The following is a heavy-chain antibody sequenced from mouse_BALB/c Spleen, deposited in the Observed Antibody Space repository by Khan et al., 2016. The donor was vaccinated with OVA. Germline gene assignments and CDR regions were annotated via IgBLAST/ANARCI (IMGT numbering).Heavy chain of an antibody. D-gene: IGHD2-3*01. V-gene: IGHV3-2*02. CDR1: GYSITSDYA. CDR2: ISYSGST. CDR3: ARDGSRYNYAMDY. Sequence: EVELVEPGPGLVKPSQSLSLTCTVTGYSITSDYAWNWIRQFPGNKLEWMGYISYSGSTSYNPSLKNRISITRDTSKNQFFLQLNSVTTEDTATYYCARDGSRYNYAMDYWGQGTAVTVSS. J-gene: IGHJ4*01.